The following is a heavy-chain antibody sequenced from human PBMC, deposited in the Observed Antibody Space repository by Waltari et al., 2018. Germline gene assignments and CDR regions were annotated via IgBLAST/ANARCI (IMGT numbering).Heavy chain of an antibody. CDR2: TTDSERT. CDR3: ARGDGTGKYGY. D-gene: IGHD1-1*01. CDR1: GGSFRGYY. V-gene: IGHV4-34*02. J-gene: IGHJ4*02. Sequence: QVQLQQWGAGLLKPSETLSLTCAVYGGSFRGYYWSWIRQPPGKGLGWIGKTTDSERTKYNPALKRRNSISVDTSKNQFSLTVFSVTAADAAVYYCARGDGTGKYGYWGQGTRVTVSS.